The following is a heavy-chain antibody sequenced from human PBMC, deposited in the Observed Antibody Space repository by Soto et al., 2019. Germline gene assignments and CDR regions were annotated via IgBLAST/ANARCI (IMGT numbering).Heavy chain of an antibody. CDR2: IVVGSGNT. Sequence: WASVKVSCKASGFTFTSSAVQWVRQARGQRLEWIGWIVVGSGNTNYAQKFQERVTITRDMSTSTAYMELSSLRSEDTAVYYCAAQPLPTYYDSSGYYPMGYWGQGTLVTVSS. CDR3: AAQPLPTYYDSSGYYPMGY. V-gene: IGHV1-58*01. J-gene: IGHJ4*02. D-gene: IGHD3-22*01. CDR1: GFTFTSSA.